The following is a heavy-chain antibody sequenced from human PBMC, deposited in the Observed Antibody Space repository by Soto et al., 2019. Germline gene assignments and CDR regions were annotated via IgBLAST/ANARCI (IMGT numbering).Heavy chain of an antibody. J-gene: IGHJ4*02. Sequence: PSETLSLTCTVSGGSISSYYWSWIRQPPGKGLEWIGYIHYSGSTNYNPSLKSRVTISVDTSKNQFSLKLSSVTAVDTAVYYCTRHSSSYRNVLDYWGQGTLVTVSS. V-gene: IGHV4-59*08. D-gene: IGHD6-13*01. CDR2: IHYSGST. CDR3: TRHSSSYRNVLDY. CDR1: GGSISSYY.